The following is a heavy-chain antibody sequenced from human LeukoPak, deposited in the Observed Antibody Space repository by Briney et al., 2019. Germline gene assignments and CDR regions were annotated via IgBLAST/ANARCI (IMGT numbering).Heavy chain of an antibody. CDR1: RFTFSSYA. Sequence: GGSLRLSCAASRFTFSSYAMHWVRQAPGKGLEWVAVISYDGSNKYYADSVKGRFTISRDNSKNTLYLQMNSLRAEDTAVYYCASGLFGVVVAATFDMYWGQGTLVTVSS. V-gene: IGHV3-30-3*01. D-gene: IGHD2-15*01. CDR2: ISYDGSNK. J-gene: IGHJ4*02. CDR3: ASGLFGVVVAATFDMY.